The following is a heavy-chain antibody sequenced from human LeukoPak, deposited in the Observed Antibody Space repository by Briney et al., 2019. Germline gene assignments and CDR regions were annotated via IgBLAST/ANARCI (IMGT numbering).Heavy chain of an antibody. D-gene: IGHD5-24*01. CDR2: IYYSGST. CDR1: GGSINTYY. Sequence: PETLSLTCTVSGGSINTYYWSWIRQPPGKGLEWIGYIYYSGSTNYNPSLKSRVTISVDTSKNQFSLKLSSVTPADTAVYYCARGRDGYTFGYWGQGTLVTVSS. J-gene: IGHJ4*02. CDR3: ARGRDGYTFGY. V-gene: IGHV4-59*01.